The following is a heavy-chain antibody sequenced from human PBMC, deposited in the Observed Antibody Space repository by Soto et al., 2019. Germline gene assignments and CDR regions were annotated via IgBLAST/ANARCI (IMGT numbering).Heavy chain of an antibody. CDR1: GFTFSNYW. Sequence: EVQLVESGGGLVQPGGSLRLSCAGSGFTFSNYWMHWVRQAPGKGLEWVSRIDHDGPTDYADSVRGRFTISRDNAENTLYLQMNILRPEDMAVYYCVRDSHGDYWGQGTLVTVSS. J-gene: IGHJ4*02. V-gene: IGHV3-74*01. CDR3: VRDSHGDY. CDR2: IDHDGPT.